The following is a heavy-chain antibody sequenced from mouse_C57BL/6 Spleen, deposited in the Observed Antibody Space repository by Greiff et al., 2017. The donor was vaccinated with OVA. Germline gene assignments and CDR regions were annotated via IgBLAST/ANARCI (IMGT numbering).Heavy chain of an antibody. J-gene: IGHJ3*01. V-gene: IGHV1-15*01. CDR2: IDPETGGT. Sequence: VQLQQSGAELVRPGASVTLSCKASGYTFTDYEMHWVKQTPVHGLEWIGAIDPETGGTAYNEKFKGKATLTAEKSSSTAYMQLSSLTSEDSAVYFCARSLFAYWGQGTLVTVSA. CDR3: ARSLFAY. CDR1: GYTFTDYE.